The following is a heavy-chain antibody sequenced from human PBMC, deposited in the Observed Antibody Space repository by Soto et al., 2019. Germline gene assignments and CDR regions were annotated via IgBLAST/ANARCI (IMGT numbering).Heavy chain of an antibody. V-gene: IGHV1-69*12. J-gene: IGHJ6*02. CDR1: GGTFSSYA. D-gene: IGHD1-20*01. CDR2: IIPLFGTA. CDR3: ARGITGTVTYYYGMDV. Sequence: QVQLVQSGAEVKKPGSSVKVSCKASGGTFSSYAISWVRQAPEQGLEWMGGIIPLFGTADYAQKFQGRVTITADESTSTAYMELSSLRSEDTAVYYCARGITGTVTYYYGMDVWGQGTTVTVSS.